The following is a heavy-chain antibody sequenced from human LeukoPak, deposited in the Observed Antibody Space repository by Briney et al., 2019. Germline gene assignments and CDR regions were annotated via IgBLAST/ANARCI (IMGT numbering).Heavy chain of an antibody. CDR3: AKGGKWDVTPFDY. J-gene: IGHJ4*02. D-gene: IGHD1-26*01. V-gene: IGHV3-23*01. Sequence: GGSLRLSCAASGFTFSNAWMSWVRQAPGKGLEWVSTISGGGGSTYYADSVKGRFTISRDNSKNTLYLQVNSLRAEDTAVYYCAKGGKWDVTPFDYWGQGTLVTVSS. CDR1: GFTFSNAW. CDR2: ISGGGGST.